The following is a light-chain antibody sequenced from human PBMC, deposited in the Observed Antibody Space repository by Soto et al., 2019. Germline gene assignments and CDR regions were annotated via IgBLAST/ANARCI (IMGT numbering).Light chain of an antibody. J-gene: IGKJ4*01. CDR1: QSITTY. V-gene: IGKV1-39*01. Sequence: DIQMTQSPSSLSASVGDSVTITCRASQSITTYLNWYQQKPGQAPNLLIYTTSTLKNGFPSRFSGSGSGTEFTLTISALRPEDFATYFCQQAHSTPVTFGGGTKLEI. CDR2: TTS. CDR3: QQAHSTPVT.